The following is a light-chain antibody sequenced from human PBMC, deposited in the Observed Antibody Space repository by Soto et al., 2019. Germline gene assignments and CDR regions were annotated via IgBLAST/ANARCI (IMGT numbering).Light chain of an antibody. CDR2: GAS. CDR3: QQYYNWPPYT. J-gene: IGKJ2*01. V-gene: IGKV3-15*01. Sequence: IVMTQSPATLSVSPGERVTLSCRASETVSTNLAWFQQKPGQTPRLLIFGASTRATGIPTRFTGSGSETAFTLTIGSLQSEDLAVYYCQQYYNWPPYTFGQGTKLEIK. CDR1: ETVSTN.